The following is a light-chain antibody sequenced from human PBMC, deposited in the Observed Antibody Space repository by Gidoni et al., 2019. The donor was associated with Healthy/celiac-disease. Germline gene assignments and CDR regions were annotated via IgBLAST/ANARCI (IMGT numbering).Light chain of an antibody. J-gene: IGKJ4*01. CDR3: QQYGSSEVT. V-gene: IGKV3-20*01. CDR2: GAS. CDR1: QSVSSSY. Sequence: EIVLTQSPGTLSLSPGERPTLSCRASQSVSSSYLAWYQQKPGQAPRLLIYGASSRATGIPDRFSGSGSGTDFTLTISRLEPEDFAVYYCQQYGSSEVTFGGGTKVEIK.